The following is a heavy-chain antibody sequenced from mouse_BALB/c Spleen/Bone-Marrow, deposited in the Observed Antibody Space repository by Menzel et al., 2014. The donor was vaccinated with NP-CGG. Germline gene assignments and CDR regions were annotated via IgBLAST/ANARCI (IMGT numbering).Heavy chain of an antibody. Sequence: ESGPGLVKTSQSLSLTCTVTGYSITSDYAWNWIRQFPGNKLEWMGYISYSGSTSYNPSLKSRISITRDTSKNQFSLQLNSVTTEDTATYYCARGYDGGDFYYLGQGPPRTAPS. CDR3: ARGYDGGDFYY. D-gene: IGHD2-14*01. CDR1: GYSITSDYA. V-gene: IGHV3-2*02. J-gene: IGHJ2*01. CDR2: ISYSGST.